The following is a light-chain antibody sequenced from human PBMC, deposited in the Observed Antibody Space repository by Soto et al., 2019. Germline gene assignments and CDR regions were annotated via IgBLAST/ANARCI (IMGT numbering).Light chain of an antibody. J-gene: IGKJ1*01. V-gene: IGKV1-39*01. CDR3: QQSYSTPWT. CDR2: SAF. Sequence: DIQMTQSPSSLSASVGDRVTITCRASPSVRTYLNWYQQKPGKAPKLLIYSAFTLHSGVPSRFSGSGSGTECTLTISSLQPEDFATYYCQQSYSTPWTFGQGTK. CDR1: PSVRTY.